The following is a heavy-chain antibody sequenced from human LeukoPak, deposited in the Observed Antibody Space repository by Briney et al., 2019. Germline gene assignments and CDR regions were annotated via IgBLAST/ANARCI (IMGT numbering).Heavy chain of an antibody. J-gene: IGHJ5*02. CDR3: AVEGSYYDFWSGAFDP. V-gene: IGHV3-23*01. D-gene: IGHD3-3*01. Sequence: PGGSLRFSCAASGFTFSSYAMSWVRQAPGKGLEWVSAISGSGGSTYYADSVKDRFTISRDNSKNTLYLQMNSLRAEDTAVYYCAVEGSYYDFWSGAFDPWGQGTLVTVSS. CDR2: ISGSGGST. CDR1: GFTFSSYA.